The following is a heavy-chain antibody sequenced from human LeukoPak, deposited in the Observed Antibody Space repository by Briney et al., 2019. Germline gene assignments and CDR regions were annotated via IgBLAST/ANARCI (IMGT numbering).Heavy chain of an antibody. CDR3: ARTSGYYTAYYYGMDV. CDR2: INHSGST. J-gene: IGHJ6*02. Sequence: SETLSLTCAVYGGSFSGYYWSWIRQPPGKGLEWIGEINHSGSTNYNPSLKSRVTISVDTSKNQFSLKLSSVTAADTAVYYCARTSGYYTAYYYGMDVWGQGTTVTVSS. CDR1: GGSFSGYY. V-gene: IGHV4-34*01. D-gene: IGHD3-3*01.